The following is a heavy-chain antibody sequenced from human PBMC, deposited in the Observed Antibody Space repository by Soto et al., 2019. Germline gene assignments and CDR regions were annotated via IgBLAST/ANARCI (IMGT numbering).Heavy chain of an antibody. CDR3: ARGFGSRWLRWFDP. D-gene: IGHD5-12*01. V-gene: IGHV4-34*01. CDR1: GGSFSGYY. J-gene: IGHJ5*02. Sequence: SETLSLTCVVYGGSFSGYYWSWIRQPPGKGLEWIGEINHSGSTNYNPSLKSRVTISVDTSKNQFSLKLSSVTAADTAVYYCARGFGSRWLRWFDPWGQGTLVTVSS. CDR2: INHSGST.